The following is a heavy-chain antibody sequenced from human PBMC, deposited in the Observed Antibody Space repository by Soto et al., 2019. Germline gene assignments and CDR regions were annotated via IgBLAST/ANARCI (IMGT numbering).Heavy chain of an antibody. D-gene: IGHD6-13*01. Sequence: EVQLVESGGGLVQPGRSLRLSCAASGFTFDDYAMHWVRQAPGKGLEWVSGISWNSGSIGYADSVKGRFTISRDNAKNSLYLQMNSLRAEDTALYYCAKDKSSSWSVNDYWGQGTPVTVSS. J-gene: IGHJ4*02. CDR3: AKDKSSSWSVNDY. CDR2: ISWNSGSI. V-gene: IGHV3-9*01. CDR1: GFTFDDYA.